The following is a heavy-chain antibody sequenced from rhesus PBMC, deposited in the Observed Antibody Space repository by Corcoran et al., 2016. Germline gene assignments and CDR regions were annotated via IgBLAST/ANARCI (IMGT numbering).Heavy chain of an antibody. Sequence: EVQLVETGGGLVQPGGSLKLSCAVSGFTFSSYGMSWVRQAPGKGLEWVSVINSVGGSTDYAYSVKGRFTISRDNLKNTFSLQMNSLRAEDTAVYYCAKEFSSWPKNYYFDYWGQGVLVTVSS. D-gene: IGHD6-13*01. CDR1: GFTFSSYG. J-gene: IGHJ4*01. CDR2: INSVGGST. V-gene: IGHV3S5*01. CDR3: AKEFSSWPKNYYFDY.